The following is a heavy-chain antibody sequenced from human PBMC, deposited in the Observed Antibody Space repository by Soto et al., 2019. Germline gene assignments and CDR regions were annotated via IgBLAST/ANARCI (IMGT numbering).Heavy chain of an antibody. J-gene: IGHJ6*02. D-gene: IGHD3-22*01. V-gene: IGHV4-34*01. CDR3: ARYYDSSVSYYYGMDV. CDR2: INHSGST. CDR1: GGSFSGYY. Sequence: QVQLQQWGAGLLKPSETLSLTCAVYGGSFSGYYWSWIRQPPGKGLEWIGEINHSGSTNYNPSLKSRVTISVDTSKNQFSLKLSSVTAADTAVYYCARYYDSSVSYYYGMDVWGQGTTVTVSS.